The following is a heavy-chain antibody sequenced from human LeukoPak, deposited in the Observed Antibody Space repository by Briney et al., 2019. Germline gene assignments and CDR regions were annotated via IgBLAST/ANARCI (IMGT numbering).Heavy chain of an antibody. CDR2: IYHDGST. Sequence: SETLSLTCAVSGGSISSNNWWIWVRQSPEKGLEWIGEIYHDGSTNYNPSLKSRVTISMDKSKNQLSLKLNFVTAADTAAYYCARDRGGYTYSHDYWGQGTLVTVSS. D-gene: IGHD5-18*01. V-gene: IGHV4-4*02. CDR1: GGSISSNNW. J-gene: IGHJ4*02. CDR3: ARDRGGYTYSHDY.